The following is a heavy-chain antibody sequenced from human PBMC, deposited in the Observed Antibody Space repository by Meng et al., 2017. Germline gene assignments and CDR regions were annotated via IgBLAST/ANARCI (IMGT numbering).Heavy chain of an antibody. Sequence: QQLGPGMVKPSETLSLTWHGSGGSIRSSSYYWGWIRQPPGKGLDWIGSIYYSGSTYYNPSLKSRVTIPVDTSNNQFSLKLSSVTASDTAVYYCARDYDYVWGSYRSNWFDPWGQGTLVTVSS. V-gene: IGHV4-39*07. J-gene: IGHJ5*02. CDR3: ARDYDYVWGSYRSNWFDP. D-gene: IGHD3-16*02. CDR1: GGSIRSSSYY. CDR2: IYYSGST.